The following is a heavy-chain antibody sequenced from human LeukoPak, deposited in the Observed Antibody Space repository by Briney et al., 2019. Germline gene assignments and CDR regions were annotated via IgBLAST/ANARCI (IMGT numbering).Heavy chain of an antibody. CDR1: GFTVSSNS. CDR2: IYSGGNT. CDR3: ARRAGEYSHPYDY. Sequence: PGGSLRLSCTVSGFTVSSNSMSWVRQAPGKGLEWVSFIYSGGNTHYSASVKGRFTISRDNSKTTPYLQVNSLRADDAAVYYCARRAGEYSHPYDYWGQGTLVTVSS. J-gene: IGHJ4*02. V-gene: IGHV3-53*01. D-gene: IGHD4-17*01.